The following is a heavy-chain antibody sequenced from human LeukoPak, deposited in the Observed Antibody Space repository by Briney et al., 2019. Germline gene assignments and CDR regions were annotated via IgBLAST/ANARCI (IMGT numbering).Heavy chain of an antibody. J-gene: IGHJ4*02. D-gene: IGHD1-1*01. V-gene: IGHV3-30-3*01. CDR2: ISYDGSNK. CDR3: AKDSRDEGGNDY. Sequence: SGGSLRLSCAASGFTFSSYAMHWVRQAPGKGLEWVAVISYDGSNKYYADSVKGRFTISRDNSKNTLYLQMNSLRAEDTAVYYCAKDSRDEGGNDYWGQGTLVTVSS. CDR1: GFTFSSYA.